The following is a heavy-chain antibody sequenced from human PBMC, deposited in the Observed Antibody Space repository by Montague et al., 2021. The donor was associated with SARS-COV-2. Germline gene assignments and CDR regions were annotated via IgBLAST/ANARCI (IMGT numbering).Heavy chain of an antibody. CDR1: GFTFRSYT. J-gene: IGHJ3*02. CDR2: ISSSSSYI. Sequence: SLRLSCAASGFTFRSYTMNWVRQAPGTGLEWVSCISSSSSYIYYADSVKGRFTIFRDNAKNSLFLQMNSLRAEDTAVYYCARDGWAHYYDSSGYEGNFDIWGQGTMVTVSS. D-gene: IGHD3-22*01. V-gene: IGHV3-21*01. CDR3: ARDGWAHYYDSSGYEGNFDI.